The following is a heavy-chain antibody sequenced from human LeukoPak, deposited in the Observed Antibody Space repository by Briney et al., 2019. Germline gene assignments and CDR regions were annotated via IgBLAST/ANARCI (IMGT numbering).Heavy chain of an antibody. V-gene: IGHV3-48*03. J-gene: IGHJ4*02. D-gene: IGHD3-9*01. CDR3: ASNFDWLLGDDY. CDR1: GFTFSSYE. CDR2: ISNSGSTI. Sequence: GGSLRLSCAASGFTFSSYEMNWVRQAPGKGLEWVSYISNSGSTIYYADSVKGRFTISRDNAKNSLYLQMNSLRAEDTAVYYCASNFDWLLGDDYWGQGTLVTVSS.